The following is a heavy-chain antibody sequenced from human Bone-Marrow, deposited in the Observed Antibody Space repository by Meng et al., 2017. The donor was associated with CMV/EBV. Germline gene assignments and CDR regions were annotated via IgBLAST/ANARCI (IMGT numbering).Heavy chain of an antibody. CDR2: ISSGSSYI. Sequence: GESLKISCAASGFTFSSYSMNWVRQAPGKGLEWVASISSGSSYIYYVDSVKGRFTISRDNAKNSLYPQMNSLRAEDTAVYYCAMTAAIRLIAFDIWGQGTMVTVSS. J-gene: IGHJ3*02. D-gene: IGHD2-2*01. V-gene: IGHV3-21*01. CDR1: GFTFSSYS. CDR3: AMTAAIRLIAFDI.